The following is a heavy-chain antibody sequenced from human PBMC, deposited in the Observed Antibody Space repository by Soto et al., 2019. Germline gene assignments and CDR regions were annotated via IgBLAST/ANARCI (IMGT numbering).Heavy chain of an antibody. CDR2: TYHSGNT. Sequence: QVQLQESGPGLVQPSGTLSLTCAVSGDSINNSHWWSWVRQTPGKGLEWIGETYHSGNTNYNPSLTTRVTISIDKSKNQFSLKMNSVTAADTAVYYCAREVNSSPARGPNWFDPWGQGTLVSGSS. V-gene: IGHV4-4*02. CDR1: GDSINNSHW. CDR3: AREVNSSPARGPNWFDP. D-gene: IGHD6-13*01. J-gene: IGHJ5*02.